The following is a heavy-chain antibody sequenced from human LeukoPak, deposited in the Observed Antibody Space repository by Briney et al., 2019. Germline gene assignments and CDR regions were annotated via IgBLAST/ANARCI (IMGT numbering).Heavy chain of an antibody. CDR3: ARVYGSGWSHFDY. V-gene: IGHV3-74*01. J-gene: IGHJ4*02. CDR1: GFTFTNYA. CDR2: INTDGSST. Sequence: GGSLRLSCAASGFTFTNYAMSWVRQAPGKGLVWVSDINTDGSSTSYADSVKGRFTISRDNAKNTLFLQMNSLRAEDTAVYYCARVYGSGWSHFDYWGQGTLVTVSS. D-gene: IGHD6-19*01.